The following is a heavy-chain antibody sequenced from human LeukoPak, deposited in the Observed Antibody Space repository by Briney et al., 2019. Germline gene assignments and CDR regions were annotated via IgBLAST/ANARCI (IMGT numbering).Heavy chain of an antibody. Sequence: GGSLRLSCAASGFTFDDYAMHWVRQAPGKGLEWVSGISWNSGIKGYADSVKGRFTISRDNAKNSLYLQMNSLRGEDAALYYCAVLHYYAMDVWGQGTTVTVSS. V-gene: IGHV3-9*01. CDR3: AVLHYYAMDV. CDR2: ISWNSGIK. J-gene: IGHJ6*02. CDR1: GFTFDDYA. D-gene: IGHD2-8*01.